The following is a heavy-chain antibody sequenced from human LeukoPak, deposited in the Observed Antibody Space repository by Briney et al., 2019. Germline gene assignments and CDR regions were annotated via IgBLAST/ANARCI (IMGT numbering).Heavy chain of an antibody. CDR1: GGTFSSYA. CDR2: IIPIFGTA. D-gene: IGHD6-6*01. V-gene: IGHV1-69*05. J-gene: IGHJ4*02. CDR3: ARQYSSSSHFDY. Sequence: SVKVSCKASGGTFSSYAISWVRQAPGQGLEWMGGIIPIFGTANYAQKFQGRVTMTRDMSTSTVYMGLSSLRSEDTTVYYCARQYSSSSHFDYWGQGTLVTVSS.